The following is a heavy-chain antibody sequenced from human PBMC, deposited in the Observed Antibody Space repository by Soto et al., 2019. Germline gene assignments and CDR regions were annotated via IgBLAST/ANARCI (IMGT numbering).Heavy chain of an antibody. CDR2: IYYSGST. J-gene: IGHJ3*02. V-gene: IGHV4-59*01. CDR1: GGSISSYY. D-gene: IGHD6-6*01. CDR3: ARVTSIAARQHAFDI. Sequence: SETLSLTCTVSGGSISSYYWSWIRQPPGKGLEWIGYIYYSGSTNYNPSLKSRVTISVDTSKNQFSLKLSSVTAADTAVYYCARVTSIAARQHAFDIWGQGTMVTVSS.